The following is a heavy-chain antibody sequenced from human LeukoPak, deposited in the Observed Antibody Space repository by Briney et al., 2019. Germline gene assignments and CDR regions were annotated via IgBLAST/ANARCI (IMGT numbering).Heavy chain of an antibody. CDR2: ISGSGGST. CDR3: AKDSPRWLQLPPSYYFDY. CDR1: GITFSSYA. J-gene: IGHJ4*02. V-gene: IGHV3-23*01. D-gene: IGHD5-24*01. Sequence: GGSLRLSCAASGITFSSYAMSWVRQAPGKGLEWVSAISGSGGSTYYADSVKGRFAISRDNSKNTLYLQMNSLRAEDTAVYYCAKDSPRWLQLPPSYYFDYWGQGTLVTVSS.